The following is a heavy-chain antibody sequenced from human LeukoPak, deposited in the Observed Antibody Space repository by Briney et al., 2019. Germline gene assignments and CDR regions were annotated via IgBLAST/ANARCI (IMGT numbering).Heavy chain of an antibody. Sequence: GASVKVSCKASGYXFTSYGISWVRQAPGQGPEWMGWISAYNGNTNYAQKLQGRVTMTTDTSTSTAYMELRSLRSDDTAVYYCASSVGATQEMDYWGQGTLVTVSS. CDR2: ISAYNGNT. D-gene: IGHD1-26*01. CDR3: ASSVGATQEMDY. V-gene: IGHV1-18*01. CDR1: GYXFTSYG. J-gene: IGHJ4*02.